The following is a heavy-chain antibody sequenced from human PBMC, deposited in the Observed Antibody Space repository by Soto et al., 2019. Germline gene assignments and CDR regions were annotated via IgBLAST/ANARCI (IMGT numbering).Heavy chain of an antibody. CDR3: AKDRWSWMTLTTQYFDL. D-gene: IGHD4-17*01. Sequence: EVHLLESGGDLVQPGGSLRLSCAASGFTFSSYAMSWVRQTPGKGLEWVSVISGSCDNTYYADSVKGRFTISRDNSKNTLYLQMNSLRAEDTAVYYCAKDRWSWMTLTTQYFDLWGRGTLVTVSS. CDR1: GFTFSSYA. CDR2: ISGSCDNT. V-gene: IGHV3-23*01. J-gene: IGHJ2*01.